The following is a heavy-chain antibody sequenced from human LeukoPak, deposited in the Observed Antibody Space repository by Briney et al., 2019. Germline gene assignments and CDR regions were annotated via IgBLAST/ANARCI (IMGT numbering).Heavy chain of an antibody. Sequence: PGGSLRLSCAASGFTFSSYAMHWVRQAPGKGLEWVAVISYDGSNEYYADSVKGRFTISRDNSKNTLYLQMNSLRAEDTAVYYCARDHGQWPHSDYYYGMDVWGQGTTVTVSS. V-gene: IGHV3-30-3*01. D-gene: IGHD6-19*01. CDR2: ISYDGSNE. J-gene: IGHJ6*02. CDR3: ARDHGQWPHSDYYYGMDV. CDR1: GFTFSSYA.